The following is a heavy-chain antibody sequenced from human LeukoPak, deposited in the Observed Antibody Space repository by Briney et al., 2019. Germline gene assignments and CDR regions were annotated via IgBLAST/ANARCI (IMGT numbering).Heavy chain of an antibody. CDR1: GFAFNTYA. D-gene: IGHD3-10*01. J-gene: IGHJ4*02. V-gene: IGHV3-33*01. CDR2: IWHDGSHK. CDR3: AREIFGLGNYPDY. Sequence: PGRSLRLSCEASGFAFNTYAMHWVRQAPGKGLEWVTVIWHDGSHKFYIDSVRGRFTISRDHSKNTVYLQMNGLRAEDTAVYYCAREIFGLGNYPDYWGQGTLVAVSS.